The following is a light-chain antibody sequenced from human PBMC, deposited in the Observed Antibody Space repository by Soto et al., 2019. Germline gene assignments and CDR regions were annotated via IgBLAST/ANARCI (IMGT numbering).Light chain of an antibody. CDR2: AAS. CDR3: HQYNRNSST. V-gene: IGKV1-5*01. Sequence: RFTITCRASHGISNWCAWYQQKPGKAPKLLIYAASIVESGVPSAFSGSGSATKFTITTSSMQPDDFAAYYCHQYNRNSSTLGQGTKVDI. J-gene: IGKJ1*01. CDR1: HGISNW.